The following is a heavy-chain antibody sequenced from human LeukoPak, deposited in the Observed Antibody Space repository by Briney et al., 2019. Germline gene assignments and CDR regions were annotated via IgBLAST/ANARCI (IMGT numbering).Heavy chain of an antibody. V-gene: IGHV4-61*05. J-gene: IGHJ4*02. CDR3: ARSGSYGGHFDN. CDR2: IYYSGTT. Sequence: SETLSLTCTVSGGSISSSSYYWGWIRQPPGKGLEWIGYIYYSGTTNYNPSLKSRVTISVDTSKNQFSLKLTSVTAADTAVYYCARSGSYGGHFDNWGQGTLVTVSS. CDR1: GGSISSSSYY. D-gene: IGHD1-26*01.